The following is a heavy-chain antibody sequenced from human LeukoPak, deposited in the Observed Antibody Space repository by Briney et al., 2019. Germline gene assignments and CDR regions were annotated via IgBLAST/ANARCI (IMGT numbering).Heavy chain of an antibody. CDR2: ST. Sequence: STYYADSVKGRFTISRDNSKSTLYLQMSSLRAEDTAVYYCVKDGSGSYYTYYFDYWGQGTLVTVSS. CDR3: VKDGSGSYYTYYFDY. D-gene: IGHD3-10*01. J-gene: IGHJ4*02. V-gene: IGHV3-64D*06.